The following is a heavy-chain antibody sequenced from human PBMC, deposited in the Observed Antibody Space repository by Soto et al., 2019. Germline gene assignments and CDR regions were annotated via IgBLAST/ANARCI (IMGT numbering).Heavy chain of an antibody. CDR1: GFTISDAW. CDR2: IKSIPDGGTT. D-gene: IGHD3-10*01. Sequence: EVQLVESGGGLVKPGGSLRLSCAPSGFTISDAWVNSVCQAPGMGLEWVGRIKSIPDGGTTDFAAPVKGRFAISRDDSKNIVYLQINSLNTKDTTMYYCTTASHFSSVFVRHDYWGHGTLVIVSS. CDR3: TTASHFSSVFVRHDY. V-gene: IGHV3-15*07. J-gene: IGHJ4*01.